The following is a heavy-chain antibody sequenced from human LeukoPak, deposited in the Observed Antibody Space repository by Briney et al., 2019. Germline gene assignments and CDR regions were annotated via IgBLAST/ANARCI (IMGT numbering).Heavy chain of an antibody. Sequence: PGGSLRLSCAASGFTFSYYYMSLIRQAPGKGLEWVSYISSSGSTIYYTDSVKGRFTISRDNAKNSLYLQMNSLRAEDTAVYYCASLQKVYYFDYWGQGTLVTVSS. J-gene: IGHJ4*02. V-gene: IGHV3-11*04. CDR2: ISSSGSTI. D-gene: IGHD5-24*01. CDR1: GFTFSYYY. CDR3: ASLQKVYYFDY.